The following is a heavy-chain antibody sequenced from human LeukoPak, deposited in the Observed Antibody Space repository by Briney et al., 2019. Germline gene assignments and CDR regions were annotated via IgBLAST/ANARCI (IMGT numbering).Heavy chain of an antibody. CDR3: ARPGGGTMVRGVPSSYGMDV. CDR1: GYTFTSYD. Sequence: ASVKVSCKASGYTFTSYDINWVRQATGQGLEWMGWMNPNSGNTGYAQKFQGRVTMTRNTSISTAYMELSSLRSEDTAVYYCARPGGGTMVRGVPSSYGMDVWGQGTTVTVSS. D-gene: IGHD3-10*01. CDR2: MNPNSGNT. J-gene: IGHJ6*02. V-gene: IGHV1-8*01.